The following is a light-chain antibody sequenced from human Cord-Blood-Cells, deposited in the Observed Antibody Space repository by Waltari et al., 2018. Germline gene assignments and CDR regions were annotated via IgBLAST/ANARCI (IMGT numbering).Light chain of an antibody. V-gene: IGLV3-25*03. CDR3: QSADSSGTYQVV. Sequence: SYELTQPPSVSVSPGQTARITCSGDALPKQYAYWYQQKPGQAPVLVIYKDSERPSGIPERFSGSSSVTTVTLTISGVQAEDEADYYCQSADSSGTYQVVFGGGTKLTVL. J-gene: IGLJ2*01. CDR2: KDS. CDR1: ALPKQY.